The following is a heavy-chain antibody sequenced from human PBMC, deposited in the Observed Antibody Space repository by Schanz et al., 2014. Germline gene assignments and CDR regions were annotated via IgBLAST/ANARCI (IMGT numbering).Heavy chain of an antibody. CDR3: ARDGGRDGYNLAFDV. Sequence: EVQLVESGGGLVQPGGSLRLSCVGSGFTFSRHWMSWVRQAPGKGLEWISSMYINSGSTQYADSVKGRFIISRDSSKNTLFLQMNSLRAEDTAVYFCARDGGRDGYNLAFDVWGQGTLVTVSS. CDR1: GFTFSRHW. CDR2: MYINSGST. J-gene: IGHJ3*01. D-gene: IGHD5-12*01. V-gene: IGHV3-23*04.